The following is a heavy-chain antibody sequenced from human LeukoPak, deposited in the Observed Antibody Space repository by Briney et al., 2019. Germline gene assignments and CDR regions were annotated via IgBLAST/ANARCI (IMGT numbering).Heavy chain of an antibody. CDR1: GGSISSSSYY. D-gene: IGHD3-16*01. Sequence: PSETLSLTCTVSGGSISSSSYYWGWIRQPPGKGLEWIGSIYYSGSTYYNPSLKSRVTISVDTSKNQFSLKLSSVTAADTAMYYCASWRSGPFGIWGQGTMVTVSS. J-gene: IGHJ3*02. CDR3: ASWRSGPFGI. CDR2: IYYSGST. V-gene: IGHV4-39*01.